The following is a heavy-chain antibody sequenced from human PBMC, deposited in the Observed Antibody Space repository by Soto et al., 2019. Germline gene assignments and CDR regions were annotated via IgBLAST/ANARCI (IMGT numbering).Heavy chain of an antibody. D-gene: IGHD2-2*01. Sequence: GGSLRLSCAASGFTFSGSAMHWVRQASGKGLEWVGRIRSKANSYATAYAASVKGRFTISRDDSKNTAYLQMNSLKTEDTAVYYCTSRYCSSTSCYPSSSFDIWGQGTMVTVSS. J-gene: IGHJ3*02. V-gene: IGHV3-73*01. CDR2: IRSKANSYAT. CDR3: TSRYCSSTSCYPSSSFDI. CDR1: GFTFSGSA.